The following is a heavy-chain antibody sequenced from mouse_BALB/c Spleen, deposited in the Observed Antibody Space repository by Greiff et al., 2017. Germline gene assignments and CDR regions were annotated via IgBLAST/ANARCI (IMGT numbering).Heavy chain of an antibody. CDR3: TREGETGTRAMDY. J-gene: IGHJ4*01. V-gene: IGHV5-6-4*01. Sequence: EVKLEESGGGLAKPGGSLKLSCAASGFTFSSYTMSWVRQTPEKRLEWVATISSGGSYTYYPDSVKGRFTISRDNAKNTLYLQMSSLKSEDTAMYYCTREGETGTRAMDYWGQGTSVTVSS. CDR1: GFTFSSYT. CDR2: ISSGGSYT. D-gene: IGHD4-1*01.